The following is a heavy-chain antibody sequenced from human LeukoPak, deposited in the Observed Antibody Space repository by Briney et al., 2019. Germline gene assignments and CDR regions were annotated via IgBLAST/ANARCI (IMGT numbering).Heavy chain of an antibody. CDR2: MNPNSGNT. CDR1: GYTFTSYG. D-gene: IGHD3-3*01. Sequence: ASVKVSCKASGYTFTSYGISWVRQAPGQGLEWMGWMNPNSGNTGYAQKFQGRVTMTRNTSISTAYMELSSLRSEDTAVYYCARGLSIFGVVIIPDNWFDPWGQGTLVTVSS. J-gene: IGHJ5*02. CDR3: ARGLSIFGVVIIPDNWFDP. V-gene: IGHV1-8*02.